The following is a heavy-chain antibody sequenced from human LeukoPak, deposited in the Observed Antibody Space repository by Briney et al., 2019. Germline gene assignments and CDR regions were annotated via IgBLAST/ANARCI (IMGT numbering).Heavy chain of an antibody. CDR2: IDWDDDK. D-gene: IGHD5-18*01. CDR1: GFSLSTSGMC. J-gene: IGHJ4*02. CDR3: ARIPGYSYGNGYYFDY. Sequence: SSPALVKPTQTLTLTCTFSGFSLSTSGMCVSRIRQPPGKALEWLARIDWDDDKYYSTSLKTRLTISKDTSKNQVVLTMTNMDPVDTATYYCARIPGYSYGNGYYFDYWGQGTLVTVSS. V-gene: IGHV2-70*11.